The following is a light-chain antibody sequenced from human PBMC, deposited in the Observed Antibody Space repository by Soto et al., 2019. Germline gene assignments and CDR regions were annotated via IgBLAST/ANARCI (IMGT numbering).Light chain of an antibody. CDR1: QSVGSNY. CDR2: GAS. V-gene: IGKV3-20*01. CDR3: HQYASSPLT. Sequence: VLTQSPGTLSLSPGERATLSCRASQSVGSNYLAWYQQTPGQAPRLLIHGASTRATGIPDRFSGSGSGTDFTLTLSRLESEDSAVYYCHQYASSPLTFGQGTRLE. J-gene: IGKJ5*01.